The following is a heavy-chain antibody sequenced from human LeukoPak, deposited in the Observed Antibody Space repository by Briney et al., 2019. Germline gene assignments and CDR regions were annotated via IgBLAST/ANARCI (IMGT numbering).Heavy chain of an antibody. V-gene: IGHV1-18*01. CDR1: GYTFTSYG. J-gene: IGHJ4*02. CDR2: ISAYNGNT. CDR3: ARQPVYIAVAGTFVF. Sequence: ASVKVSCKASGYTFTSYGISWVRQAPGQGLEWMGWISAYNGNTNYAQKLQGRVTMTTDTSTSTAYMELSSVTAADTAVYYCARQPVYIAVAGTFVFWGQGTLVTVSS. D-gene: IGHD6-19*01.